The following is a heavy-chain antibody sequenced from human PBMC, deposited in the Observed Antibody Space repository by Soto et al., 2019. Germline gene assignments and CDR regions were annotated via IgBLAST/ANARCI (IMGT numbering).Heavy chain of an antibody. Sequence: GESLKISCAASGFTVSSNYMSWVRQAPGKGLEWVSIIYSGGSTHYADSVKGRFTISRDNAKNSLYLQMNSLRDEDTAVYYCAREGTYGAPSHWYFDLWGRGTLVTVSS. J-gene: IGHJ2*01. D-gene: IGHD4-17*01. CDR1: GFTVSSNY. CDR3: AREGTYGAPSHWYFDL. V-gene: IGHV3-66*01. CDR2: IYSGGST.